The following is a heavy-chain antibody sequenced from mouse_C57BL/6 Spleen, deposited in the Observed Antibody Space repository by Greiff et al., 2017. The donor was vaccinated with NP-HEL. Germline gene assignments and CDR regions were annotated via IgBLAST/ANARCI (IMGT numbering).Heavy chain of an antibody. CDR2: IYPSDSET. V-gene: IGHV1-61*01. CDR3: ARPPSYYGSSYRWYFDV. CDR1: GYTFTSYW. Sequence: QVQLQQPGAELVRPGSSVKLSCKASGYTFTSYWMDWVKQRPGQGLEWIGNIYPSDSETHYNQKFKDKATLTVDKSSSTAYMQLSSLTSEDSAVYYCARPPSYYGSSYRWYFDVWGTGTTVTVSS. D-gene: IGHD1-1*01. J-gene: IGHJ1*03.